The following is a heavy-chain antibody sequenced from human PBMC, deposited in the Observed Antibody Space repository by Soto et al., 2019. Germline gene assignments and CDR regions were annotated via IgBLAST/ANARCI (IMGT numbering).Heavy chain of an antibody. V-gene: IGHV4-61*01. D-gene: IGHD5-12*01. J-gene: IGHJ4*02. CDR1: GGSVSSGRYY. Sequence: SETLSLTCTVSGGSVSSGRYYWCWIRQPPGKGLEWIGYIYYSGSTNYNPSLKSRVTISVDTSKNQFSLKLSSVTAADTVVYYCAGDNQYSGYDFVSRFDYWGQGTLVTVSS. CDR3: AGDNQYSGYDFVSRFDY. CDR2: IYYSGST.